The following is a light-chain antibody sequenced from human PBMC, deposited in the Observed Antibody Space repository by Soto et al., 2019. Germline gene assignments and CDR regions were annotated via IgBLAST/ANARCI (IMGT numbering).Light chain of an antibody. CDR3: QQYKNWPPIT. V-gene: IGKV3-15*01. CDR2: GAS. Sequence: EIVMTPSPATLSVSPVGRATLSCRASQSVGSSLAWFQQEPGQAPRLLIYGASTRATGIPARFSGSGSGTEFTLTISSLQSEDFAVYFCQQYKNWPPITFGQGTRLEIK. J-gene: IGKJ5*01. CDR1: QSVGSS.